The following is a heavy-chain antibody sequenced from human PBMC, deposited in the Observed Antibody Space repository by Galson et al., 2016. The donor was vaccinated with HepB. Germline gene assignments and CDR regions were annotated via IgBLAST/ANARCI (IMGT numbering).Heavy chain of an antibody. CDR2: TSWYGGSI. CDR1: GFTFDDYG. V-gene: IGHV3-9*01. CDR3: SKDNYDSSGYSKEDWYFDL. Sequence: SLRLSCAASGFTFDDYGMHWVRQAPGKGLEWVSGTSWYGGSIGYADSVKGRFTISRDNAKNSLYLQMNSLRAEDTALYYCSKDNYDSSGYSKEDWYFDLWGRGTLVTVSS. D-gene: IGHD3-22*01. J-gene: IGHJ2*01.